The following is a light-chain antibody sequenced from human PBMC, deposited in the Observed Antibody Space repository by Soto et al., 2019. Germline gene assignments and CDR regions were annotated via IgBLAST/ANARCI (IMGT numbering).Light chain of an antibody. V-gene: IGLV2-14*01. Sequence: QSVLTQPASLSGSPGQSITIPCPGTSRDVGGYNYVSWYQQHPGKAPKFMIYDVSNRPSGVSNRFSGSKSGNTASLTISGLQAEDEADYYCSSYTTSNTRQIVFGTGTKVTVL. CDR2: DVS. J-gene: IGLJ1*01. CDR1: SRDVGGYNY. CDR3: SSYTTSNTRQIV.